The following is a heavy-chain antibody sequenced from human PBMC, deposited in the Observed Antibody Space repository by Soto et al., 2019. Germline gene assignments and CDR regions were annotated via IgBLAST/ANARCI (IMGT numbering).Heavy chain of an antibody. CDR2: IYFSGST. CDR3: ARVEYSGYPRI. Sequence: PETLPLTCTVSVGSISRHYWSWIRQSPGKRLEWIGYIYFSGSTNYNPSLKSRVTISGDTSKNQFSLKLTSVTAADTAVYYCARVEYSGYPRIWGQGTLVTVSS. J-gene: IGHJ4*02. D-gene: IGHD5-12*01. CDR1: VGSISRHY. V-gene: IGHV4-59*11.